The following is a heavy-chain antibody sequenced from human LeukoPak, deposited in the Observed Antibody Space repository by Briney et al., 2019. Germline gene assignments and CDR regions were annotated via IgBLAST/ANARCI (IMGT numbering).Heavy chain of an antibody. V-gene: IGHV1-24*01. CDR3: ATGLKYYYGSGDNY. D-gene: IGHD3-10*01. CDR1: GYTLTELS. J-gene: IGHJ4*02. Sequence: ASVKVSRTVSGYTLTELSMHWVRQAPGKGLEWMGGFDPEDGETIYAQKFQGRVTMTEDTSTDTAYMELSSLRSEDTAVYYCATGLKYYYGSGDNYWGQGTLVTVSS. CDR2: FDPEDGET.